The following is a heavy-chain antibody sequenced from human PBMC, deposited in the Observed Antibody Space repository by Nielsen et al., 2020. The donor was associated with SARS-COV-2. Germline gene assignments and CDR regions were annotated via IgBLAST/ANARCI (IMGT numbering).Heavy chain of an antibody. D-gene: IGHD3-22*01. CDR3: ARAPPGGFYDSSGYYRLTDGYFDY. CDR1: GGPINSGRFY. CDR2: IYYSGST. Sequence: SETLSLTCTVSGGPINSGRFYWSWIRQHPGKGLEWIGNIYYSGSTYINPSLESRITISIDTSKNQFSLKLSSVTAADTAVYYCARAPPGGFYDSSGYYRLTDGYFDYWGQGTVVTVSS. J-gene: IGHJ4*02. V-gene: IGHV4-31*03.